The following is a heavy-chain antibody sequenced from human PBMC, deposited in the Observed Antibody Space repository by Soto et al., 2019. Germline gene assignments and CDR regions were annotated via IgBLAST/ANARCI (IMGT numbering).Heavy chain of an antibody. CDR3: ARDTVLTGMFDL. D-gene: IGHD4-17*01. V-gene: IGHV4-59*01. Sequence: QVLLQESGPGQVKPSETLSLTCTVSGGSIGSYHWSWVRQPPGKGLEWIASVYYTGTTNYNPSLGSRVTISIDAPENQISLKLTSVTAADTAFYYCARDTVLTGMFDLWDQGTLVTVSS. CDR2: VYYTGTT. CDR1: GGSIGSYH. J-gene: IGHJ5*02.